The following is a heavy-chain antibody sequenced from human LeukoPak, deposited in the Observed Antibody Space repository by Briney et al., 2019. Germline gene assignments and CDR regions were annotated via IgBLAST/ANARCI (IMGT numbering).Heavy chain of an antibody. V-gene: IGHV4-59*01. D-gene: IGHD3-10*01. J-gene: IGHJ4*02. CDR1: GGSIRSYY. CDR2: IYYSGST. CDR3: ARRGWFGELFPANY. Sequence: SETLSLTCTVSGGSIRSYYWTWIRQPPGKGLEWIGYIYYSGSTNYNPSLESRVTISVDTSKNQFSLKLSSMTAADTAVYYCARRGWFGELFPANYWGQGTLVTVSS.